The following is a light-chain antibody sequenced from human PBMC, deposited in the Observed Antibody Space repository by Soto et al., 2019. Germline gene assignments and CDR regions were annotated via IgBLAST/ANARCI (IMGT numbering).Light chain of an antibody. CDR3: QQYGSSPQWT. J-gene: IGKJ1*01. CDR1: QSVSSSY. Sequence: EIVLTQSPGTLSLSPGERATLSCRASQSVSSSYLAWYQQKPGQAPRLLIYGASSRATGIPDRFSGSGSGTDFTLTISRLEPEDLAVYYCQQYGSSPQWTFGQGNKVEIK. CDR2: GAS. V-gene: IGKV3-20*01.